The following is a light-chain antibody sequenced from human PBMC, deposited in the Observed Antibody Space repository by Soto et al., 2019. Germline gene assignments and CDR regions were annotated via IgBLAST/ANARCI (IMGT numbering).Light chain of an antibody. Sequence: ALTQPASVSGSPGQSITISCTGTSSDIGGYNYVSWYQQNPGKAPKLMIYNVSNRPSGVSNRFSASKSGNTASLTISGLQAEDEADYYCSSYTSSTTLIFGGGTKLTVL. CDR1: SSDIGGYNY. V-gene: IGLV2-14*01. CDR3: SSYTSSTTLI. CDR2: NVS. J-gene: IGLJ2*01.